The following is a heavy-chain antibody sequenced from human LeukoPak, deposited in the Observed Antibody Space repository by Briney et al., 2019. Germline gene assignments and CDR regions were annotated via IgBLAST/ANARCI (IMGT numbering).Heavy chain of an antibody. CDR1: GYTFTCYY. Sequence: ASVKVSCKASGYTFTCYYMHWVRQAPGQGLAWMGWINPNSGGTNYEQKFQGRVTMTRDTSISTAYMELSRLRSDDTAIYYCARSLYTGSDWAYWGQGTLVTVSS. V-gene: IGHV1-2*02. CDR2: INPNSGGT. D-gene: IGHD1-14*01. J-gene: IGHJ4*02. CDR3: ARSLYTGSDWAY.